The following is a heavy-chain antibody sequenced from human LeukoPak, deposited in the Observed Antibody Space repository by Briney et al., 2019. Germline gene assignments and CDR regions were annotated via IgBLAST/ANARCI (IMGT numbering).Heavy chain of an antibody. Sequence: SETLSLTCAVSGGSISSFYWSWIRQPPGKGLEWIGYIYYSGSTNYNPSLKSRVSISVDTSKNQFSLKLSSVTAADTAVYYCARTGSTVTMLYPFDHWGQGTLVTVSS. D-gene: IGHD4-17*01. V-gene: IGHV4-59*01. J-gene: IGHJ4*02. CDR2: IYYSGST. CDR3: ARTGSTVTMLYPFDH. CDR1: GGSISSFY.